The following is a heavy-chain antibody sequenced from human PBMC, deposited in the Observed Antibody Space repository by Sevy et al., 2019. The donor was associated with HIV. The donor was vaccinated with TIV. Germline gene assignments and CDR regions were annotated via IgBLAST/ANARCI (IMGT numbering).Heavy chain of an antibody. CDR3: ARDLGLLRFLEWSLDY. CDR1: GFTFSSFA. J-gene: IGHJ4*02. Sequence: GGSLRLSCAASGFTFSSFAMHWVRQDPGKGLEWVAFMSYDGTNTYYADSVKGRFSISRDNSKSTLWLQMNSLRAEDTALYYCARDLGLLRFLEWSLDYWGQGTLVTVSS. D-gene: IGHD3-3*01. V-gene: IGHV3-30-3*01. CDR2: MSYDGTNT.